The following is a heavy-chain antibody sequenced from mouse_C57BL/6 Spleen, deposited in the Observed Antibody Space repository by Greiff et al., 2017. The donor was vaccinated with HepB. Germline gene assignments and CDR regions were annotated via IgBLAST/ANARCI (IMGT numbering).Heavy chain of an antibody. Sequence: QVQLQQPGAELVKPGASVKMSCKASGYTFTSYWITWVKQRPGQGLEWIGDIYPGSGSTNYYEKFKSKATLTVDTSSSTAYMQLSSLTSEDSAVYYCARATTVVALDYWGQGTTLTVSS. V-gene: IGHV1-55*01. CDR3: ARATTVVALDY. D-gene: IGHD1-1*01. CDR2: IYPGSGST. J-gene: IGHJ2*01. CDR1: GYTFTSYW.